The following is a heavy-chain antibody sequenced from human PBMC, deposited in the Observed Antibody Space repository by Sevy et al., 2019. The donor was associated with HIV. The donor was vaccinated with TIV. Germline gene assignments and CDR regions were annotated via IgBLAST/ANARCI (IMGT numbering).Heavy chain of an antibody. CDR3: ASLYSYGMDV. CDR2: ISSSGRTT. CDR1: GFTFSDYF. J-gene: IGHJ6*02. Sequence: GGSLRLSCAASGFTFSDYFMTWIRQAPGKGLEWVSYISSSGRTTYYADAVEGRFTISRDNTKNSLYLLMNSLRAEDTAVYYCASLYSYGMDVWGQGTTVTVSS. V-gene: IGHV3-11*01.